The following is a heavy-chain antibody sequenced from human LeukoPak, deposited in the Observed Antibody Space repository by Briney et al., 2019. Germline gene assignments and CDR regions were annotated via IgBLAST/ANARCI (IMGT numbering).Heavy chain of an antibody. D-gene: IGHD5-18*01. J-gene: IGHJ4*02. CDR3: ARVYTYGSPTSYLDY. CDR2: ISSSSSYI. V-gene: IGHV3-21*01. Sequence: PGGSLRLYCAASGFTFSSYSMNWVRQAPGKGLEWVSSISSSSSYIYYADSLKGRFTISRDNAKNSLFLQMNSLRAEDTAVYYCARVYTYGSPTSYLDYRGQGTVVTVSS. CDR1: GFTFSSYS.